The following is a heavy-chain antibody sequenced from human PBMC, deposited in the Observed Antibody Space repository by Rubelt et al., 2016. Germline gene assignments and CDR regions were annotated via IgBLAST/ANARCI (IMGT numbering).Heavy chain of an antibody. V-gene: IGHV1-18*01. CDR1: GYTFTSYG. J-gene: IGHJ3*02. D-gene: IGHD3-22*01. CDR2: ISAYNGNT. CDR3: ARDRLLDDSSGGDAFDI. Sequence: QVQLVQSGAEVKKPGASVKVSCKASGYTFTSYGISWVRQAPGQGLEWMGWISAYNGNTNYAQKFPGRVTITPDKSTRTAYMELSSLRSEETAVYYCARDRLLDDSSGGDAFDIWGQGTMVTVSS.